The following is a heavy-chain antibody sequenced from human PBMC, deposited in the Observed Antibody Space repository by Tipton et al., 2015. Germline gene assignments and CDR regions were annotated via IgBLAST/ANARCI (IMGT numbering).Heavy chain of an antibody. J-gene: IGHJ4*02. CDR2: IFYSGSA. V-gene: IGHV4-31*03. CDR1: GGSISGAYNY. D-gene: IGHD6-13*01. CDR3: ARVGSSSSWYPFDY. Sequence: TLSLTCTVSGGSISGAYNYWSWIRQHPTKGLEWIGYIFYSGSAFYNPSLKSRVTISVDTSENQFSLKLSSVTAADSAVYYCARVGSSSSWYPFDYWGQGTLVTVSS.